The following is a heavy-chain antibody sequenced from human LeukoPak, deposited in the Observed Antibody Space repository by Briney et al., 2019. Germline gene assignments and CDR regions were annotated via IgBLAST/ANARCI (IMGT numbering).Heavy chain of an antibody. V-gene: IGHV3-23*01. CDR2: INGRGDDT. CDR3: AKGHRSSSSFFDS. J-gene: IGHJ4*02. D-gene: IGHD6-19*01. Sequence: GGSLRLSCAASGFTFTNYWMHWVRQAPGKGLVWVSGINGRGDDTYYPDSVKGRFTISRDNSNNTLYLQMNSLRAEDTAVYYCAKGHRSSSSFFDSWGQGILVTVSS. CDR1: GFTFTNYW.